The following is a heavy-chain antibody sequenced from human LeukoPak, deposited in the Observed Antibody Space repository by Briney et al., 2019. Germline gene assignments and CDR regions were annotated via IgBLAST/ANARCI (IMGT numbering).Heavy chain of an antibody. D-gene: IGHD3-22*01. J-gene: IGHJ4*02. CDR3: AKEFDSSGYYYSYFDY. V-gene: IGHV3-23*01. Sequence: GGSLRLSCAASGFTFSSYAMSWARQAPGKGLEWVSAISGSGGSTYYADSVKGRFTTSRDNSKNTLYLQMNSLRAEDTAVYYCAKEFDSSGYYYSYFDYWGQGTLVTVSS. CDR1: GFTFSSYA. CDR2: ISGSGGST.